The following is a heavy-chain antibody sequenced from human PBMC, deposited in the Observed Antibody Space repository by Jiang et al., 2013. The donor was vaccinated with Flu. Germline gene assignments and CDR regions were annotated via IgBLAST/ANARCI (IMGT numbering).Heavy chain of an antibody. D-gene: IGHD3-3*01. CDR2: IYDSGSI. J-gene: IGHJ6*02. CDR1: SSSNYY. V-gene: IGHV4-39*01. Sequence: SSSNYYWGWIRQPPGKGLEWIGSIYDSGSIYYNPSLKSRVTIFVDTSKNQFSLRLSSVTAADTAVYYCARLGGDYDFWSDYYRYGMDVWGQGTTVTVSS. CDR3: ARLGGDYDFWSDYYRYGMDV.